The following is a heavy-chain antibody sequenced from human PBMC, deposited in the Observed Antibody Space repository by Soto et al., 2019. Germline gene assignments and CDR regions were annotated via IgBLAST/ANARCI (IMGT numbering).Heavy chain of an antibody. D-gene: IGHD3-3*01. CDR1: GFSLTTSGVG. CDR3: AHSRDPNYNLWSRYYCGFDV. Sequence: QITLRESGPTLVKPTQTLTLTCTFSGFSLTTSGVGMGWIRQPPGKALEWLALIYWNDDERYSPSLESRLRITKDTSANQVVLKMTDMYPADTATYLCAHSRDPNYNLWSRYYCGFDVWGQGTMVTVSS. CDR2: IYWNDDE. J-gene: IGHJ3*01. V-gene: IGHV2-5*01.